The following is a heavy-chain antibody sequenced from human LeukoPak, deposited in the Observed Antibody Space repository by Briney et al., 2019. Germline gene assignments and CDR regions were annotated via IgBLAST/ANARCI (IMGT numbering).Heavy chain of an antibody. CDR1: GGSISSYY. CDR2: IYYSGST. CDR3: VGLVIDSMGFQH. V-gene: IGHV4-59*01. J-gene: IGHJ1*01. D-gene: IGHD3-22*01. Sequence: SETLSLTCTVSGGSISSYYWSWIRQPPGKGLEWIGYIYYSGSTNYNPSLKSRVTISVDTSKNQFSLKLSPVTAADTAVYYCVGLVIDSMGFQHWGQGTLVTVSS.